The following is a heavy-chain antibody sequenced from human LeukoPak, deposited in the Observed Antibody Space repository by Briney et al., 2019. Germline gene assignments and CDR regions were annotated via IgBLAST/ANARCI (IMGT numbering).Heavy chain of an antibody. V-gene: IGHV4-59*01. CDR2: ISYSGST. J-gene: IGHJ4*02. D-gene: IGHD5-18*01. Sequence: SETLSLTCIVSGGSIDSYWSWIRQPAGKGLEWIGYISYSGSTNYNPSLKSRVTISRDTSKNQFSLKLTSVTAADTAVYYCARTGYSYAANYWGQGTLVTVSS. CDR3: ARTGYSYAANY. CDR1: GGSIDSY.